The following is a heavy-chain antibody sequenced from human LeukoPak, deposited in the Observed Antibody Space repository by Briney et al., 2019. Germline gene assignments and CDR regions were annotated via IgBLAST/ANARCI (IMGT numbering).Heavy chain of an antibody. CDR3: ARDWYYYDSSGYSNWFDP. V-gene: IGHV1-8*01. J-gene: IGHJ5*02. D-gene: IGHD3-22*01. CDR1: GYTFTSYD. Sequence: ASVKVSCKASGYTFTSYDINWVRQATGQGLEWMGWMNPNSGNTGYAQKFQGRVTMTRNTSISTAYMELSSLRSEDTAVYYCARDWYYYDSSGYSNWFDPWGQGTLVTVSS. CDR2: MNPNSGNT.